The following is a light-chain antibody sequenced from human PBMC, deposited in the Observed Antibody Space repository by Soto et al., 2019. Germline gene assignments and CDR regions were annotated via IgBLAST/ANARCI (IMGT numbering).Light chain of an antibody. Sequence: DIQLTQSPSFLSASVGDRLTITCRASQSISSWLAWYQQRPGKAPKLLIFDASSLESGVPSRFSGSGSGTEFTLTISSLQPDDFATYYCQQYSSYSKTFGQGTKVDIK. CDR2: DAS. CDR3: QQYSSYSKT. J-gene: IGKJ1*01. V-gene: IGKV1-5*01. CDR1: QSISSW.